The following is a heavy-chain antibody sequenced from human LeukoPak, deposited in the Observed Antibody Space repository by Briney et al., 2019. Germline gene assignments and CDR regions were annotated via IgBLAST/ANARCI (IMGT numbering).Heavy chain of an antibody. J-gene: IGHJ4*02. Sequence: GGSLRLSCAASGFTFSSYWMSWVRQAPGKGLEWVANIKQDGSEKYYVASVKGLFTIPRDNAKNSLYLQMTRLRAEDTAVYYCARDRMVDYWGQGTLVTVSS. CDR2: IKQDGSEK. CDR3: ARDRMVDY. V-gene: IGHV3-7*01. CDR1: GFTFSSYW. D-gene: IGHD2-8*01.